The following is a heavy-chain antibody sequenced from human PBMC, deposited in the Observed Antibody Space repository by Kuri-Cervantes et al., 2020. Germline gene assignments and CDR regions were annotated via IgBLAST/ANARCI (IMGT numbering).Heavy chain of an antibody. Sequence: LSLTCAASGFTFSSYGVHWVRQAPGKGLEWVALIWYDGSNKYYAESVKGRFTISRDNSKNTLYLQMNSLRAEDTAVYYCAKQITYSYGYDYGMDVWGQGTTVTVSS. CDR2: IWYDGSNK. CDR1: GFTFSSYG. J-gene: IGHJ6*02. CDR3: AKQITYSYGYDYGMDV. V-gene: IGHV3-30*02. D-gene: IGHD5-18*01.